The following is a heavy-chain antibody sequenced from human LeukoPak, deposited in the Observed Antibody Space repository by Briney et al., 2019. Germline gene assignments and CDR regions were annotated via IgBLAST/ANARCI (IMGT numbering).Heavy chain of an antibody. CDR3: AKSGYSSGWRFTFDY. J-gene: IGHJ4*02. D-gene: IGHD6-19*01. V-gene: IGHV3-21*01. CDR2: ISSRSSYI. CDR1: GFTFSSYS. Sequence: GGSLRLSCAASGFTFSSYSMNWVRQAPGKGLEWVSSISSRSSYIYYADSVKGRFTISRDNAKNSLYLQMNSLRAEDTAVYYCAKSGYSSGWRFTFDYWGQGTLVTVSS.